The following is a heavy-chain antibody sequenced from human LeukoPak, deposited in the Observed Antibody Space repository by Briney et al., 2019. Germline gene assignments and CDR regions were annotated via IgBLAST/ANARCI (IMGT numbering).Heavy chain of an antibody. D-gene: IGHD7-27*01. J-gene: IGHJ4*02. CDR3: ARDKVTGASYFDY. CDR1: GCTFSNYW. Sequence: GGSLRLSCAASGCTFSNYWMSWVRQAPGEGPEWVANIKQDGGEKYYLDSVKGRFTISRDNAENLLYLQMNSLRGEDTAVYYCARDKVTGASYFDYWGQGTLVTVSS. V-gene: IGHV3-7*01. CDR2: IKQDGGEK.